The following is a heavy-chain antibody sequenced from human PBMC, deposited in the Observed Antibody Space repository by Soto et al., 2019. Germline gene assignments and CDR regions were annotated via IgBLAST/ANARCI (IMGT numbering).Heavy chain of an antibody. J-gene: IGHJ5*02. CDR2: IRSKANSYAT. CDR3: TRERITSNNWFDH. CDR1: GLTFSGSA. V-gene: IGHV3-73*01. D-gene: IGHD3-16*01. Sequence: GGSLRLSCAASGLTFSGSAMHWVRQASGNGLEWVGRIRSKANSYATAYAASVKGRFTISRDESKNTAYLQMNSLKTEDTAVYYCTRERITSNNWFDHWGQGTLVTVSS.